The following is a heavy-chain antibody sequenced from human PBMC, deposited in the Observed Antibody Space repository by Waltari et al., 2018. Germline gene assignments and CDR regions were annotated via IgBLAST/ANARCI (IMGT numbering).Heavy chain of an antibody. CDR1: GYTFTEYY. CDR3: ARTTTIKSLDY. J-gene: IGHJ4*02. D-gene: IGHD1-7*01. CDR2: IEPEDGET. V-gene: IGHV1-69-2*01. Sequence: EVQLVQSGAEVKKPGATVKISCKASGYTFTEYYMHCVQQAPGKGLEWVGRIEPEDGETKYAEKFQGRATITADTSIDTVYMELNSLRSEDTANFYCARTTTIKSLDYWGQGTLVTVSS.